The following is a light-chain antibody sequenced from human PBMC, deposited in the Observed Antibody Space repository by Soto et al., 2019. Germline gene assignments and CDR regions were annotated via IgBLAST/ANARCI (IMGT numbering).Light chain of an antibody. CDR3: AAWDDSLNGYV. V-gene: IGLV1-44*01. CDR2: SNS. J-gene: IGLJ1*01. Sequence: QSVLTQPPSASGTPGQRVTISCSGSRSNIGSNPVNWYQQLPGTAPKLLIYSNSGRPSGVPDRFSGSKSGTSASLAISGLQSEDEADYYCAAWDDSLNGYVFGTGTKLTVL. CDR1: RSNIGSNP.